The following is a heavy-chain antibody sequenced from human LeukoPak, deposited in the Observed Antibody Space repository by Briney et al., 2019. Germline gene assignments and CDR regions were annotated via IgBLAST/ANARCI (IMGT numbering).Heavy chain of an antibody. CDR3: ARGTKLPFDY. J-gene: IGHJ4*02. CDR1: GFTFSSYE. CDR2: ISSSGSTI. D-gene: IGHD2-2*01. V-gene: IGHV3-48*03. Sequence: PGGSLRLSCAASGFTFSSYEMNWVRQAPGKGLEWVSYISSSGSTIYYADSVKGRFTISRDNAKNSLYLQMNSLRAEDTAVYYCARGTKLPFDYWGQGTLVTVSS.